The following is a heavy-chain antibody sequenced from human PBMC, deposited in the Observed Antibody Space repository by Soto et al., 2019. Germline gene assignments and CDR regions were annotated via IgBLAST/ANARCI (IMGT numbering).Heavy chain of an antibody. V-gene: IGHV1-69*05. D-gene: IGHD6-6*01. CDR2: IIPIFGTA. Sequence: ASVKVSCKASGGTFSSYAISWVRQAPGQGLEWMGGIIPIFGTANYAQKFQGRVTMTRDTSISTAYMELSRLRSDDTAVYYCARDTPRIAARLAPRTGMDVWGQGTTVTVSS. J-gene: IGHJ6*02. CDR3: ARDTPRIAARLAPRTGMDV. CDR1: GGTFSSYA.